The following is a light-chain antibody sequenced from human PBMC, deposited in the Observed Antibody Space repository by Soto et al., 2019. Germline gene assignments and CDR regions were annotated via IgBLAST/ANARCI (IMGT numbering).Light chain of an antibody. CDR2: GAS. CDR1: QSVSSN. CDR3: HQYNNWPQT. V-gene: IGKV3-15*01. J-gene: IGKJ1*01. Sequence: VLTQPASMSGSPGERATLSCRASQSVSSNLAWYQQKPGQAPRLLIYGASTRATGIPARFSGSGSGTEFTLTISSLQSEDFAVYYCHQYNNWPQTFGQGTKVDIK.